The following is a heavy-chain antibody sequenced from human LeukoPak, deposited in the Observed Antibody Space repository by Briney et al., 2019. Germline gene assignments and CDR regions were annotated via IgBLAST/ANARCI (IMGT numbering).Heavy chain of an antibody. D-gene: IGHD3-10*02. V-gene: IGHV1-46*01. CDR3: AVCPVLKGPKFDS. Sequence: ASVRVSCKASGYIFTSYNLYWVRQAPGQGLEWMGIINSSGGSTNYAQNFQGRVTMTRDTSTSTVYMELSSLRSEDTAVCFCAVCPVLKGPKFDSWGQGTLDTVSS. CDR1: GYIFTSYN. CDR2: INSSGGST. J-gene: IGHJ4*02.